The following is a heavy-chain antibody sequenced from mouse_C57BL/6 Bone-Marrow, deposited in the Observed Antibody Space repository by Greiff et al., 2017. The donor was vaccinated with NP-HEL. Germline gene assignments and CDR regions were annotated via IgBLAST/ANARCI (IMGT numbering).Heavy chain of an antibody. Sequence: EVQLQQSGPELVKPGASVKISCKASGYTFTDYYMNWVKQSHGKSLEWIGDINPNNGGTSYNQKFKGKATLTVDKSSSTAYMELRSLTSEDSAVYYCAPQDGIYRYFDVWGTGTTVTVSS. J-gene: IGHJ1*03. CDR2: INPNNGGT. CDR3: APQDGIYRYFDV. D-gene: IGHD1-1*01. V-gene: IGHV1-26*01. CDR1: GYTFTDYY.